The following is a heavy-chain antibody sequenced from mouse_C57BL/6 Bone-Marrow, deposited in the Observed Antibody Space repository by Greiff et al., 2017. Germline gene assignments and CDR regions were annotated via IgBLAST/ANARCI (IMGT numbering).Heavy chain of an antibody. V-gene: IGHV1-15*01. D-gene: IGHD1-1*01. Sequence: VKLVESGAELVRPGASVTLSCKASGYTFTDYEMHWVKQTPVHGLEWIGAIAPETGGTAYNQKFKGKAILTADKSSSTAYMELRSLTSEYSAVYYCTREGRLLLRSSYAMDYWGQGTSVTVST. CDR3: TREGRLLLRSSYAMDY. CDR2: IAPETGGT. CDR1: GYTFTDYE. J-gene: IGHJ4*01.